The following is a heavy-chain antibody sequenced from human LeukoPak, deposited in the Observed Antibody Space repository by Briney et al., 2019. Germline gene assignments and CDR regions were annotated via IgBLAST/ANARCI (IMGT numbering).Heavy chain of an antibody. J-gene: IGHJ3*02. CDR3: ARRMRGDAFDI. Sequence: GASVKVSCKASGYTFTSYDINWVRQAIGQGLEWMGWMNPNSGNTGYAQKFQGRVTITRNTSISTAYMELSSLRSEDTAVYYCARRMRGDAFDIWGQGTMVTVSS. D-gene: IGHD2/OR15-2a*01. CDR2: MNPNSGNT. CDR1: GYTFTSYD. V-gene: IGHV1-8*03.